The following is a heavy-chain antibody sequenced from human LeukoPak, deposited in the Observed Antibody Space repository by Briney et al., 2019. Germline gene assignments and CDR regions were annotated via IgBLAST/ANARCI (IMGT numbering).Heavy chain of an antibody. Sequence: GRSLRLSCEPSEFTFSRYAMSWIRQAPGTWLEWVSTLSGSGTATYYADSVKGRFTTSRDTSKNTLSLQMDNLRADDTAVYYCAKHLGSHSFLFYYMDVWGKGTSVIVSS. CDR2: LSGSGTAT. J-gene: IGHJ6*03. D-gene: IGHD2-21*01. CDR1: EFTFSRYA. V-gene: IGHV3-23*01. CDR3: AKHLGSHSFLFYYMDV.